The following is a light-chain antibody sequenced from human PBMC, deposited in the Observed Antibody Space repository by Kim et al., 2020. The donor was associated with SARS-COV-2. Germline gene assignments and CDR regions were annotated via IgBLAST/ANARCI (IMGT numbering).Light chain of an antibody. J-gene: IGKJ2*01. CDR2: GTS. Sequence: EIVLTQSPGTLSLSPGEGATLSCRASQSVASNHIAWFQQKPGQTPRLLIYGTSSRVTGIPDRFSASGSGTDFTLTISRLEPEDFAVYYCQQYDNSPYTFGQGTKLEI. V-gene: IGKV3-20*01. CDR1: QSVASNH. CDR3: QQYDNSPYT.